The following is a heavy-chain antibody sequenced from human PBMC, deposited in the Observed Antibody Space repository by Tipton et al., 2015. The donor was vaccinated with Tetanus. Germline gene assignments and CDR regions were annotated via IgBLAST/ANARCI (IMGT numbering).Heavy chain of an antibody. D-gene: IGHD4-11*01. J-gene: IGHJ4*02. Sequence: SLRLSCVPSGFTFSSYGMHWVRQAPGKGLEWVAVISFDGSSQHYADSVKGRFTISRDNSKDILYLQMDSLGVEDTAVYYCARGTGKYSAGDYWGQGTLVTVSS. CDR3: ARGTGKYSAGDY. V-gene: IGHV3-30*04. CDR2: ISFDGSSQ. CDR1: GFTFSSYG.